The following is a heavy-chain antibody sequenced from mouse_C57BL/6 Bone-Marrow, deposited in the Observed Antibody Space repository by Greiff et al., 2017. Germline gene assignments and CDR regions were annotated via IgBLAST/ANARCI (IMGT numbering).Heavy chain of an antibody. CDR1: GYTFTSYW. CDR2: IHPSDSDT. Sequence: QVQLQQPGAELVKPGASVKVSCKASGYTFTSYWMHWVKQRPGQGLEWIGRIHPSDSDTNYNQKFKGKATLTVDKSSSTAYMQLSSLASAVSSVYSCAIPRRYYALDYWGQGTSVTVSS. J-gene: IGHJ4*01. CDR3: AIPRRYYALDY. V-gene: IGHV1-74*01.